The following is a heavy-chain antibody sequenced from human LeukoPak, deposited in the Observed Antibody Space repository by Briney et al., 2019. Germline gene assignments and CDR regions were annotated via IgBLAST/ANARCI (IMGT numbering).Heavy chain of an antibody. D-gene: IGHD2-21*01. CDR3: ARAHCGGDCHYFDY. CDR1: GGSISSYY. J-gene: IGHJ4*02. Sequence: PSETVSLTCTVSGGSISSYYWSWIRQPAGKGLEWIGRIYTSGSTNYNPSLKSRVTMSVDTSKDQFSLKLSSVTAADTAVYYCARAHCGGDCHYFDYWGQGTLVTVSS. V-gene: IGHV4-4*07. CDR2: IYTSGST.